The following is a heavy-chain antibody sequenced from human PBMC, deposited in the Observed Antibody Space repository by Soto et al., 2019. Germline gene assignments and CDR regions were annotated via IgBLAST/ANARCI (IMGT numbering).Heavy chain of an antibody. CDR1: GGSISSGGYY. V-gene: IGHV4-31*03. CDR3: ARGQDSSGYSPAPYYYYAMDV. D-gene: IGHD3-22*01. Sequence: QVQLQESGPGLVKPSQTLSLTCTVSGGSISSGGYYWSWIRQHPGKGLEWIGYIHYSGSTYYNPSLKSRFTISVDTSKNHFSRRQSSVTAAPRPVYSCARGQDSSGYSPAPYYYYAMDVGGQGTTVTVSS. CDR2: IHYSGST. J-gene: IGHJ6*02.